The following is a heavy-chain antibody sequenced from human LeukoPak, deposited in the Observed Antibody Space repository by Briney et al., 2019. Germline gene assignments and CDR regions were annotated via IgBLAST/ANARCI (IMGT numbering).Heavy chain of an antibody. Sequence: GASVKVSCKASGYTFTSYGISWVRQAPGQGPEWMGWISVHSGNTNFAQKLQGRVTMTTDTSTSTAYMELRSLRSDDTAVYYCARGASSYYDSSDYFDYWGQGTLVTVSS. CDR2: ISVHSGNT. J-gene: IGHJ4*02. CDR3: ARGASSYYDSSDYFDY. CDR1: GYTFTSYG. V-gene: IGHV1-18*01. D-gene: IGHD3-22*01.